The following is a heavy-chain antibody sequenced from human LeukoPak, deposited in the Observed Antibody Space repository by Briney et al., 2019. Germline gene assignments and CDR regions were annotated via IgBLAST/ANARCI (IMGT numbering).Heavy chain of an antibody. V-gene: IGHV1-3*01. J-gene: IGHJ6*02. CDR2: INAGNGNT. Sequence: GASVKVSCKASGYTFTSYAMHWVRQAPGQRLEWMGWINAGNGNTKYSQKFQGRVTMTRNTSISTAYMELSSLRSEDTAVYYCARNRPSSSYYYYGMDVWGQGTTVTVSS. D-gene: IGHD6-6*01. CDR3: ARNRPSSSYYYYGMDV. CDR1: GYTFTSYA.